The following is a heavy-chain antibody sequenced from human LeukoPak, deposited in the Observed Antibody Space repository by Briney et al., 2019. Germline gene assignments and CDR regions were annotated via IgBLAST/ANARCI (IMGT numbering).Heavy chain of an antibody. CDR2: ISAYNGNT. J-gene: IGHJ4*02. V-gene: IGHV1-18*01. Sequence: ASVKVSCKASDYTYINYGISWVRQAPGQGLEWLGWISAYNGNTYYAQKFQGRVTVTTDTSTSTAYMDLRSLRSDDTAVYYCARTNLDCKNGVCYDYWGQGTPVTVSS. CDR1: DYTYINYG. CDR3: ARTNLDCKNGVCYDY. D-gene: IGHD2-8*01.